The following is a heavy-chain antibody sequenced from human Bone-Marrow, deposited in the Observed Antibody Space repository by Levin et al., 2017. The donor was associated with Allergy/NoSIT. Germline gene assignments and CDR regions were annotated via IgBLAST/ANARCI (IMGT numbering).Heavy chain of an antibody. Sequence: GGSLRLSCGASGFSFSNYALNWVRQAPGKGLEWVSGIGDSGVKTYYADSVKGRFTISRDNSKGTLYLQMNSLRAEDTALYYCAKDRDRYGWDFDYWGQGTLVTVSS. CDR3: AKDRDRYGWDFDY. CDR1: GFSFSNYA. CDR2: IGDSGVKT. V-gene: IGHV3-23*01. J-gene: IGHJ4*02. D-gene: IGHD5-18*01.